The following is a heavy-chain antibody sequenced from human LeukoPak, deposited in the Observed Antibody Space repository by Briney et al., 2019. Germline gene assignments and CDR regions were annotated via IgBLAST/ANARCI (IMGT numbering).Heavy chain of an antibody. D-gene: IGHD3-3*01. V-gene: IGHV1-3*01. CDR3: ARDIGFLEWITLDY. CDR2: INAGNGNT. J-gene: IGHJ4*02. CDR1: GYTFTSYP. Sequence: ASVKVSCKASGYTFTSYPIHWVRQAPGQRLEWMGWINAGNGNTKYSQKFQGRVTITRDTSASTAYMELSSLRSEDTAVYYCARDIGFLEWITLDYWGQGTLVTVSS.